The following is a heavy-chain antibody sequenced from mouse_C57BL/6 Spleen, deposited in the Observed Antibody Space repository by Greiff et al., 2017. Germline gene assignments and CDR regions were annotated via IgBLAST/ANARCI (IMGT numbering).Heavy chain of an antibody. J-gene: IGHJ2*01. CDR2: IRNKANGYTT. CDR3: ARYALRKGYFDY. Sequence: EVQRVESGGGLVQPGGSLSLSCAASGFTFTDYYMSWVRQPPGKALEWLGFIRNKANGYTTEYSASVKGRFTISRDNSHSILYLQMNALRSEESATYYCARYALRKGYFDYWGQGTTLTVSS. CDR1: GFTFTDYY. V-gene: IGHV7-3*01. D-gene: IGHD1-1*01.